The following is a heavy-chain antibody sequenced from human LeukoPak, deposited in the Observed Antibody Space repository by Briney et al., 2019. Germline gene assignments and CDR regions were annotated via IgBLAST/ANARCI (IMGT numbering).Heavy chain of an antibody. D-gene: IGHD3-10*01. J-gene: IGHJ5*02. V-gene: IGHV4-34*01. CDR3: ARDNGQYGSGTRGFTSFDP. CDR1: GGSFSGYY. CDR2: INHSGST. Sequence: PSETLSLTCAVYGGSFSGYYWSWIRQPPGKGLEWIGEINHSGSTNYNPSLKSRVTISVDTSKNQFSLMLNSVTAADTAVYYCARDNGQYGSGTRGFTSFDPWGQGTLVTVSS.